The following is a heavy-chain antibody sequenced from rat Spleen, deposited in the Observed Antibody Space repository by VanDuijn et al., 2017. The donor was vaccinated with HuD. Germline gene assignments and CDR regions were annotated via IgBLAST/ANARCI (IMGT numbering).Heavy chain of an antibody. J-gene: IGHJ2*01. D-gene: IGHD3-8*01. V-gene: IGHV5-29*01. CDR3: ATDPVGAYYFDY. CDR2: LSYDATAP. Sequence: EVQLVESGGDLVQPGRSLKLSCAASGFTFRDYYMAWVRQAPTKGMEWVATLSYDATAPYYRDSVKGRFTISRDNAKNTLYLQMDSLRSEDTATYYCATDPVGAYYFDYWGQGVMVTVSS. CDR1: GFTFRDYY.